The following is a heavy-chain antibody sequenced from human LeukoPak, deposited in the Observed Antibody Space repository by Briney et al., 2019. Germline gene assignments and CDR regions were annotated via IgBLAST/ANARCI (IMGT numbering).Heavy chain of an antibody. CDR2: IIPILNIA. CDR3: AREGVYYDILTGYYYY. D-gene: IGHD3-9*01. V-gene: IGHV1-69*04. CDR1: GGTFSSYA. Sequence: SVKVSCKASGGTFSSYAISWVRQAPGQGLEWMGRIIPILNIAHYAQKFQGRVTITADESTSTAYMELSSLRSEDTAVYYCAREGVYYDILTGYYYYWGQGTLVTVSS. J-gene: IGHJ4*02.